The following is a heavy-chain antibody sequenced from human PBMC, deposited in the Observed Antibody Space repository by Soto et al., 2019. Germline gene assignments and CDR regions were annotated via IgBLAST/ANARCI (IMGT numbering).Heavy chain of an antibody. CDR3: GGGGGSVDY. V-gene: IGHV4-59*01. CDR1: SGSMTHNY. Sequence: PSETLSLTCTVSSGSMTHNYWTWFRQPPGKGLERIGYIYYTGSTSYNPSLKSRVTISIDTSKNQFSLKLTSVTTADTAVYYCGGGGGSVDYGGKGTLAPGPS. CDR2: IYYTGST. D-gene: IGHD3-16*01. J-gene: IGHJ4*01.